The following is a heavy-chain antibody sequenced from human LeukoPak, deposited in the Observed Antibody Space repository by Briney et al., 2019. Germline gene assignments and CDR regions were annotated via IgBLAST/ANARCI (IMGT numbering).Heavy chain of an antibody. CDR3: ARNLLPYFGELDP. J-gene: IGHJ5*02. CDR2: IHHSGTT. CDR1: GGSISTDNYY. D-gene: IGHD3-10*01. Sequence: PSETPSLTCTVSGGSISTDNYYWSWVRQSPVKGLEWLGYIHHSGTTYYNPSLRSRVSISVDTSKNQFSLNLNSVTAADTAVYYCARNLLPYFGELDPWGRGTLVTVSS. V-gene: IGHV4-31*03.